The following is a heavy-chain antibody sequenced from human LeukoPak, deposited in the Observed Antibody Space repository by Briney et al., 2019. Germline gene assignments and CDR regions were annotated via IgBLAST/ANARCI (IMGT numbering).Heavy chain of an antibody. D-gene: IGHD3-10*01. CDR3: ARGIGLLWFGEDYGMDV. CDR1: GCTFTSYG. J-gene: IGHJ6*02. CDR2: ISAYNGNT. Sequence: ASVKVSCKASGCTFTSYGISWVRQAPGQGLEWMGWISAYNGNTNYAQKLQGRVTMTTDTSTSTAYMELRSLRSDDTAVYYCARGIGLLWFGEDYGMDVWGQGTTVTVSS. V-gene: IGHV1-18*01.